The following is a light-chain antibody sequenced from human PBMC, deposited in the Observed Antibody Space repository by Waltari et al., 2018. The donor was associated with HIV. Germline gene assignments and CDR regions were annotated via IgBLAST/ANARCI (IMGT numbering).Light chain of an antibody. Sequence: EIVLTQSPATLSLSPGERATLSCRASQSVSSYLAWYQQKPGQAPRLLIYDASNRATGIPARFSGSGSGTDFTLTISSLEPEDFAVYYYQQRSNWPPKGLTFGGGTKVEIK. CDR2: DAS. J-gene: IGKJ4*01. CDR1: QSVSSY. CDR3: QQRSNWPPKGLT. V-gene: IGKV3-11*01.